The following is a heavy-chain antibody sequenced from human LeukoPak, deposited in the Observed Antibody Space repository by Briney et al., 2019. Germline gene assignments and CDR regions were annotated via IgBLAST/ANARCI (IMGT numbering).Heavy chain of an antibody. CDR1: GGTFSSYA. CDR2: IIPIFGTA. V-gene: IGHV1-69*01. CDR3: ARVIGVAGVPTQTD. Sequence: SSVKVSCKASGGTFSSYAISWVRQAPGQGLEWIGGIIPIFGTANYAQKFQGRVTITADESTSTAYMELSSLRSEDTAVYYCARVIGVAGVPTQTDWGQGTLVTVSS. D-gene: IGHD6-19*01. J-gene: IGHJ4*02.